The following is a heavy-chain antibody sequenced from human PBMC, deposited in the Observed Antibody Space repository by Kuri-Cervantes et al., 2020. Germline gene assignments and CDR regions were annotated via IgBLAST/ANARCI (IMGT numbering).Heavy chain of an antibody. Sequence: SETLSLTCAVYGGSFSGYYWSWIRQPPGKGLEWIGEINRSGNTNYNPSLKSRVTISVDTSKIQISLKLSSVTAADTAVYYCARRCSSTSCYSSSPDYYYYGMDAWGQGTTVTVSS. V-gene: IGHV4-34*01. CDR1: GGSFSGYY. J-gene: IGHJ6*02. CDR3: ARRCSSTSCYSSSPDYYYYGMDA. D-gene: IGHD2-2*01. CDR2: INRSGNT.